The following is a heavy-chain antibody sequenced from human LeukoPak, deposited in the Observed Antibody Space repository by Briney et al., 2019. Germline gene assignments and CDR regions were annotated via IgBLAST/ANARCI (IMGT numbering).Heavy chain of an antibody. CDR3: ARLGGYEDS. Sequence: SETLSLTCTVSGGSISSYYWSWIQQPPGKGLEWIGYIYYSGSTNYNPSLRSRVTISVDTSSNQFSLKLSSVTAADTAVYYCARLGGYEDSWGQGTLVTVSS. D-gene: IGHD1-26*01. CDR1: GGSISSYY. V-gene: IGHV4-59*08. J-gene: IGHJ4*02. CDR2: IYYSGST.